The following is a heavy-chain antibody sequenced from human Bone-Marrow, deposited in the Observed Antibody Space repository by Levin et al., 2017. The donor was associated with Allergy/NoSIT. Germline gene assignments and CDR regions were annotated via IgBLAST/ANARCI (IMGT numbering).Heavy chain of an antibody. J-gene: IGHJ6*02. CDR1: GFTFSSYA. Sequence: GESLKISCAASGFTFSSYAMHWVRQAPGKGLEWVAVISYDGSNKYYADSVKGRFTISRDNSKNTLYLQMNSLRAEDTAVYYCARVKSIAAGRYYYYGMDVWGQGTTVTVSS. CDR3: ARVKSIAAGRYYYYGMDV. V-gene: IGHV3-30*04. D-gene: IGHD6-13*01. CDR2: ISYDGSNK.